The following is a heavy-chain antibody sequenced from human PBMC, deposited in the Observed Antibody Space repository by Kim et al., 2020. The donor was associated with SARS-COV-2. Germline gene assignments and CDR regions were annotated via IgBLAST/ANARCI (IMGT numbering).Heavy chain of an antibody. D-gene: IGHD6-19*01. V-gene: IGHV3-30*18. Sequence: GGSLRLSCAASGFTFSSYGMHWVRQAPGKGLEWVAVISYDGSNKYYADSVKGRFTISRDNSKNTLYLQMNSLRAEDTAVYYCAKDYSSGWYGGWFDPWGQGTLVAVSS. CDR1: GFTFSSYG. CDR2: ISYDGSNK. CDR3: AKDYSSGWYGGWFDP. J-gene: IGHJ5*02.